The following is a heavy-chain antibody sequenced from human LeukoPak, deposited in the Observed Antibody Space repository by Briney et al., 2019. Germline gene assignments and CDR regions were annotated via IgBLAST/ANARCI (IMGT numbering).Heavy chain of an antibody. CDR3: ARERSSGWSDY. V-gene: IGHV3-33*01. Sequence: PGRSLRLSCVASGFTFSNYGMHWVRQAPGKGLEWVAVIWYDGSNKYYADSVKGRFTISRDNAKNTLYMQMNSLRAEDTAVYYCARERSSGWSDYWGQGTLVTVSS. J-gene: IGHJ4*02. D-gene: IGHD6-19*01. CDR2: IWYDGSNK. CDR1: GFTFSNYG.